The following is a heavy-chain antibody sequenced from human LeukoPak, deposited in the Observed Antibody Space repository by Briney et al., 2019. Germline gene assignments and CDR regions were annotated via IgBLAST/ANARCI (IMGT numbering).Heavy chain of an antibody. CDR2: ISAYNGNT. CDR1: GYTFTSYG. D-gene: IGHD5-24*01. V-gene: IGHV1-18*01. Sequence: ASVKVSCKASGYTFTSYGISWVRQAPGQGLEWMGWISAYNGNTNYAQKLQGRVTMTTDTSTSTAYMELRSLRSDDTAVYYCATCRDGYNYLGYWGQGTLVTASS. J-gene: IGHJ4*02. CDR3: ATCRDGYNYLGY.